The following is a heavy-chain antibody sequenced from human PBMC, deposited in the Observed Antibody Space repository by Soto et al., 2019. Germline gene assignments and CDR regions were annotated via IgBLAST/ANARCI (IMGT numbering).Heavy chain of an antibody. D-gene: IGHD3-22*01. J-gene: IGHJ4*02. CDR2: ISAGGGST. CDR1: GFTFSNSA. Sequence: EVQLLESGGGLVQPGGSLRLSCAASGFTFSNSAINWVRQAPGKGLEWLSTISAGGGSTHYAASVKGRFTISRDNSKNTLHLQMNSLRAEDTAVYYCSKEESTGYFDIGDYWGQGTLGTVSS. V-gene: IGHV3-23*01. CDR3: SKEESTGYFDIGDY.